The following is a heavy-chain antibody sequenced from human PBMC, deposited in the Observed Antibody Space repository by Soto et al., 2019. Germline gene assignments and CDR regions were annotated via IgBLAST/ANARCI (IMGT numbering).Heavy chain of an antibody. CDR2: LIPVFGTS. CDR1: GDSFSNYA. CDR3: ARAVRTGFYGIDV. J-gene: IGHJ6*02. Sequence: QVQLVQSGAEVKKPGSSVKVSCRASGDSFSNYAVNWLRQAPGRGLEWMGGLIPVFGTSNYAEKFQGRLTITADESTSTAYMELSSLTSEDTAVYYCARAVRTGFYGIDVWGQATTVSVSS. V-gene: IGHV1-69*01.